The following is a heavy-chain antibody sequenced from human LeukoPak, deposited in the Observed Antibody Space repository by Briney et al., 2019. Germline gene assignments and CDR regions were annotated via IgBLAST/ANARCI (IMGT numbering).Heavy chain of an antibody. CDR2: INQSGVT. V-gene: IGHV4-34*01. Sequence: SETLSLTCAVYGWSFSTYYSSWFRQPPGRGLEWIGEINQSGVTHYNPSLKSRLTISGDTSNNQFSLKLTSVTAADTAVYFCLRGRNWEQSWGQGTLVTVSS. D-gene: IGHD1-26*01. CDR1: GWSFSTYY. CDR3: LRGRNWEQS. J-gene: IGHJ4*02.